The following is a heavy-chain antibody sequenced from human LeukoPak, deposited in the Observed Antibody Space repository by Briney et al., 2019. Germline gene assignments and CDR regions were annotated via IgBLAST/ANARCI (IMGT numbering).Heavy chain of an antibody. CDR3: AKDSPYGGSFYYIDY. Sequence: GGSLGLSCVASGFTFSSYAMSWVRQAPGKGLEWVSGISGSGANIYYADSVKGRFTISRDNFKNTLYLQMNSLRAEDTAVYYCAKDSPYGGSFYYIDYWGQGTLVTVSS. CDR2: ISGSGANI. V-gene: IGHV3-23*01. J-gene: IGHJ4*02. CDR1: GFTFSSYA. D-gene: IGHD2/OR15-2a*01.